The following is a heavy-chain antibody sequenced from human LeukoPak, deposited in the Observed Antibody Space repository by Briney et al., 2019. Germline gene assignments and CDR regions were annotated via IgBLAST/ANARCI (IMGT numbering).Heavy chain of an antibody. D-gene: IGHD2-2*01. Sequence: ASVKVSCKASGYTFTGFYLHWVRQAPGQGLEWMGWINPNSGGTNYAQKFQGRVTMTRDTSISTAYMELSRLRSDDTAVYYCARACSSTSCYIGWGQGTLVTVSS. CDR1: GYTFTGFY. CDR2: INPNSGGT. J-gene: IGHJ4*02. V-gene: IGHV1-2*02. CDR3: ARACSSTSCYIG.